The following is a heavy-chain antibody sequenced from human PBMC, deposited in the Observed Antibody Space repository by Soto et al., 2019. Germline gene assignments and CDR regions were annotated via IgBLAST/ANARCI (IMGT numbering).Heavy chain of an antibody. CDR3: AKDLGVAAAGYPIDY. CDR2: ISGSGGST. Sequence: GGSLRLSCAASGFTFSSYAMSWVRQAPGKGLEWVSAISGSGGSTYYADSVKGRFTISRDNAKNTLYLQMNSLRAEDTAVYYCAKDLGVAAAGYPIDYWGQGTLVTVSS. J-gene: IGHJ4*02. V-gene: IGHV3-23*01. CDR1: GFTFSSYA. D-gene: IGHD6-13*01.